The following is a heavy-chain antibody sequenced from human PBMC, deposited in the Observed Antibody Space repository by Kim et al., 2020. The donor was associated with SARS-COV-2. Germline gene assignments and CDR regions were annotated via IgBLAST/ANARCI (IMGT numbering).Heavy chain of an antibody. V-gene: IGHV3-30*01. CDR3: ARDRWEITRYSSGWYGYFQH. Sequence: RFTNSRDNSKNTLYLQMNSLRAEDTAVYYCARDRWEITRYSSGWYGYFQHWGQGTLVTVSS. D-gene: IGHD6-19*01. J-gene: IGHJ1*01.